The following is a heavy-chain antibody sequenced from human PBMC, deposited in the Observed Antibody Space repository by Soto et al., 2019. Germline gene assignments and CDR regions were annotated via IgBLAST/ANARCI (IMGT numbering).Heavy chain of an antibody. V-gene: IGHV1-2*04. CDR2: INPKSGGT. Sequence: ASVKVSCKASGYSFTDYHIHWVRQAPGQGLEWLGRINPKSGGTSTAQKFQGWVTMTTDTSISTASMELTRLTSDDTAIYYCARGDSTDCSNGVCSFFYNHDMDVWGEGTTVTVSS. J-gene: IGHJ6*04. CDR3: ARGDSTDCSNGVCSFFYNHDMDV. CDR1: GYSFTDYH. D-gene: IGHD2-8*01.